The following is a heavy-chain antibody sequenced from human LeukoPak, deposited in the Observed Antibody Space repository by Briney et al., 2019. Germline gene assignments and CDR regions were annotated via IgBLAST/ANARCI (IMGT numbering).Heavy chain of an antibody. CDR1: GASMNNYY. J-gene: IGHJ6*03. CDR3: ARGAYVGIAAAGTTQYYYYMDV. V-gene: IGHV4-4*07. CDR2: IYTSGST. D-gene: IGHD6-13*01. Sequence: SETLSLTCTVSGASMNNYYWNWIRQPAGKRPEWIGRIYTSGSTTYTPSLKSRVTISVDTSKNQFSLKLSSVTAADTAVYYCARGAYVGIAAAGTTQYYYYMDVWGKGTTVTISS.